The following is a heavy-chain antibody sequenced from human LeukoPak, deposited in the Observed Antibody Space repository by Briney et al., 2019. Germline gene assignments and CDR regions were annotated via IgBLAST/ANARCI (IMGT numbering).Heavy chain of an antibody. CDR3: ARDSHYYDSSGYYYGLVFDY. CDR2: ISAYNGNT. Sequence: ASVKVSCKASGYTFTSYGISWVRQAPGQGLEWMGWISAYNGNTNYAQKPQGRVTMTTDTSTSTAYMELRSLRSDDTAVYYCARDSHYYDSSGYYYGLVFDYWGQGTLVTVSS. CDR1: GYTFTSYG. D-gene: IGHD3-22*01. J-gene: IGHJ4*02. V-gene: IGHV1-18*01.